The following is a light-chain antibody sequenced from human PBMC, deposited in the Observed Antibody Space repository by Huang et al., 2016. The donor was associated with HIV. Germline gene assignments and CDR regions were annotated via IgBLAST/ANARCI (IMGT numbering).Light chain of an antibody. CDR1: QSVRSSS. V-gene: IGKV3-20*01. Sequence: EIVLTQSPGTLSLSPGERATLSCRASQSVRSSSLAWYQQKPGQYPRLLIFGASNRATAIPDRFSGSWSATDFTLTISRLEPEDFAVYYCQQYGSSPLTFGGGTKVEIK. J-gene: IGKJ4*01. CDR2: GAS. CDR3: QQYGSSPLT.